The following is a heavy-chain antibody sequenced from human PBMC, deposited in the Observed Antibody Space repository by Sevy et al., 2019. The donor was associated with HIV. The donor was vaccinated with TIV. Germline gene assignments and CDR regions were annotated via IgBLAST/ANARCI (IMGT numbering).Heavy chain of an antibody. CDR3: ARPIAVAGIYFDY. D-gene: IGHD6-19*01. CDR1: GFTFSSYW. V-gene: IGHV3-7*03. Sequence: AGSLRLSCAASGFTFSSYWMSWVRQAPGKGLEWVANIKQDGSEKYYVDSVKGRFTISRDNAKNSLYLQMNSLRAEDTAVYYCARPIAVAGIYFDYWGQGTLVTVSS. J-gene: IGHJ4*02. CDR2: IKQDGSEK.